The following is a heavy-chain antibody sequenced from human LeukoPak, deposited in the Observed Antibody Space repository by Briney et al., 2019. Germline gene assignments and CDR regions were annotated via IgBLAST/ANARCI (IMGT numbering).Heavy chain of an antibody. CDR2: IIPIFGIA. Sequence: SVKVSCKASGGTFSSYAISWVRQAPGQGLEWMGRIIPIFGIANYAQKFQGRVTITADKSTSTAYMELSSLRSEDTAVYYCAREGLGDDYGVRHKDYWGQGTLVTVSS. J-gene: IGHJ4*02. V-gene: IGHV1-69*04. CDR3: AREGLGDDYGVRHKDY. D-gene: IGHD4-17*01. CDR1: GGTFSSYA.